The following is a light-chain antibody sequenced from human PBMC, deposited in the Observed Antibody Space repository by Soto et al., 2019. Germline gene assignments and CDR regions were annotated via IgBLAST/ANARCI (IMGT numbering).Light chain of an antibody. Sequence: EIVMTHSPATLSVSPWERATLSSRASQSISSNLAWYQQKLGQAPRLLIYRASTRATGIPARFSGSGSGTEFTLTISSLQSEDFALYYCHQYENWPQTFGQGTKVDNK. CDR1: QSISSN. CDR2: RAS. CDR3: HQYENWPQT. J-gene: IGKJ1*01. V-gene: IGKV3-15*01.